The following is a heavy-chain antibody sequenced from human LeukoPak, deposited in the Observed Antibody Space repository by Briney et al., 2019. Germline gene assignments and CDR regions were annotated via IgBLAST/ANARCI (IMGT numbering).Heavy chain of an antibody. CDR1: GGSISSSSYY. J-gene: IGHJ4*02. D-gene: IGHD2-15*01. Sequence: SSETLSLTCTVSGGSISSSSYYWGWIRQPPGKGLEWIGSIYYSGSTYYNPSLKSRVTISVDTSKNQFSLKLSSVTAADTAVYYCARGRLKCSGGSCPLDYWGQGTLVTVSS. V-gene: IGHV4-39*07. CDR3: ARGRLKCSGGSCPLDY. CDR2: IYYSGST.